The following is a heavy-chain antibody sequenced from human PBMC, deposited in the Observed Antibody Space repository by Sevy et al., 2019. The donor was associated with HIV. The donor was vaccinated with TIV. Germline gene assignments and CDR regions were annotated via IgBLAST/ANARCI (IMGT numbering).Heavy chain of an antibody. CDR1: GYTFTSYG. D-gene: IGHD1-20*01. CDR2: ISAYNGNT. CDR3: ARDSPYNWNDVGDTFDS. J-gene: IGHJ3*02. Sequence: ASVKVSCKASGYTFTSYGISWVRQAPGQGLEWMGWISAYNGNTNYAQKLQGRVTMTTDTSTSTAYMELRSLRSDDTAVYYCARDSPYNWNDVGDTFDSWGPGTMVTVSS. V-gene: IGHV1-18*01.